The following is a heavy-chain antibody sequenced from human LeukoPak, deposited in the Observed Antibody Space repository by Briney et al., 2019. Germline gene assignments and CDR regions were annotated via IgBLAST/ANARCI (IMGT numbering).Heavy chain of an antibody. J-gene: IGHJ5*02. V-gene: IGHV1-8*03. CDR3: ARALKGNYYSGSGTYRWFAP. CDR1: GYTFTSYG. Sequence: GASVKVSCKASGYTFTSYGISWVRQATGQGLEWMGWMNPKSNNRGYAQKFQGRVTITTNTSISTAYMELSNLRSEDTAVYYCARALKGNYYSGSGTYRWFAPWGQGTLVTVSS. D-gene: IGHD3-10*01. CDR2: MNPKSNNR.